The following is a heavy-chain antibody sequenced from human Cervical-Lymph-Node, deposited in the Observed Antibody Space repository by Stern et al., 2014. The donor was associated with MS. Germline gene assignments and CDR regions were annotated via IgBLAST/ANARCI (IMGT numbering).Heavy chain of an antibody. CDR2: IHPGNSDT. CDR3: ARHGGPNWNHEAHNWFDP. D-gene: IGHD1-14*01. V-gene: IGHV5-51*03. J-gene: IGHJ5*02. Sequence: VQLVQSGAEVKKPGESLKISCKGSEYNFNTHWIAWVRQMPGKGLEWLGNIHPGNSDTRYNPSLQGQVSISADKSITTAYLHFSSLKASDSAMYFCARHGGPNWNHEAHNWFDPWGQGTLVTVSS. CDR1: EYNFNTHW.